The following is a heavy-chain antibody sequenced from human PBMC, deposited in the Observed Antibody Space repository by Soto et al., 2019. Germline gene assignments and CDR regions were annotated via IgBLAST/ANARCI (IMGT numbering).Heavy chain of an antibody. V-gene: IGHV3-15*01. CDR3: TTGGCSGGSCYSRYYYYGMDV. CDR1: GFTFSNAW. J-gene: IGHJ6*02. Sequence: EVQLVESGGGLVKPGGPLRLSCAASGFTFSNAWMSWVRQAPGKGLEWVGRIKSKTDGGTTDYAAPVKGRFTISRDDSKNTLYLQMNSLKTEDTAVYYCTTGGCSGGSCYSRYYYYGMDVWGQGTTVTVSS. CDR2: IKSKTDGGTT. D-gene: IGHD2-15*01.